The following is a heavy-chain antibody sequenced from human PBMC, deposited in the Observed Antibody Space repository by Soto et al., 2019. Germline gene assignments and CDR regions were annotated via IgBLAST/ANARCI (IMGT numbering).Heavy chain of an antibody. D-gene: IGHD5-12*01. Sequence: SVKVSCKASGFTFITSTMHWVRQARGQGPEWIGWIVVDSGYTNYAQKFQDRVCITRDMSTSTAYMELSRLRTEDTAVYYCAAEARDGYNYADYWGQGTLVTVSS. V-gene: IGHV1-58*02. CDR3: AAEARDGYNYADY. CDR1: GFTFITST. CDR2: IVVDSGYT. J-gene: IGHJ4*02.